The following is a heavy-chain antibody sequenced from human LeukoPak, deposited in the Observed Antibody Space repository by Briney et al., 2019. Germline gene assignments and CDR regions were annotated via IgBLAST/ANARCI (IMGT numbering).Heavy chain of an antibody. CDR2: IYTSGST. CDR3: ARHAGGYCSSTSCYTGYFQH. V-gene: IGHV4-4*09. J-gene: IGHJ1*01. Sequence: PSETLSLTCTVSGGSISSYYWSWIRQPPGKGLEWIWYIYTSGSTNYNPSLKSRVTVSVDTSKNQFSLKLSSVTAADTAVYYCARHAGGYCSSTSCYTGYFQHWGQGTLVTVSS. CDR1: GGSISSYY. D-gene: IGHD2-2*02.